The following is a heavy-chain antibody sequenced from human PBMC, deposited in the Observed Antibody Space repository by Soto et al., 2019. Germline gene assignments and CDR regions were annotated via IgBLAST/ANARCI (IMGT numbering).Heavy chain of an antibody. CDR3: ARDLSWGSNWYYYMDV. J-gene: IGHJ6*03. CDR1: GFILSDCA. CDR2: ISSSSSVI. D-gene: IGHD7-27*01. V-gene: IGHV3-48*01. Sequence: GGSLRLSCATSGFILSDCAMNWVRPAPGKGLEWVSYISSSSSVIDYADSVKGRFTVSRDNARNSLYLQMNSLRAEDTAVYYCARDLSWGSNWYYYMDVWGKGTTVTVSS.